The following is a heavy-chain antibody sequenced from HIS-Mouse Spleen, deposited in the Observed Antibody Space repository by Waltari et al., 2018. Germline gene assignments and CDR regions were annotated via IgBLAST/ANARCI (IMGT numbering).Heavy chain of an antibody. J-gene: IGHJ6*02. Sequence: QVQLVQSGAEVKKPGASVKVSCKASGYTFTSYGISWVRQAPGQGLEWMGWIRADNGNTNYAPKLQGRVTMTTDTSTSTAYMELRSLRSDDTAVYYCARDHSSSWYYYYYGMDVWGQGTTVTVSS. CDR2: IRADNGNT. CDR1: GYTFTSYG. D-gene: IGHD6-13*01. V-gene: IGHV1-18*01. CDR3: ARDHSSSWYYYYYGMDV.